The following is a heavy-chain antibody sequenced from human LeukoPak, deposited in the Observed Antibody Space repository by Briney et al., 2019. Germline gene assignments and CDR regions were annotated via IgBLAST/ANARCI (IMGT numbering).Heavy chain of an antibody. D-gene: IGHD2/OR15-2a*01. V-gene: IGHV4-61*01. Sequence: PSQTLSPTCTVSGGSISGGSYYWSWIRQPPGKGLEWIGYIYYSGSTKYNLSLKSRVTISVDTSKNQLSLKLSSVTAADTAVYYCARGEYGLFDYWGQGTLVTVSS. CDR1: GGSISGGSYY. J-gene: IGHJ4*02. CDR2: IYYSGST. CDR3: ARGEYGLFDY.